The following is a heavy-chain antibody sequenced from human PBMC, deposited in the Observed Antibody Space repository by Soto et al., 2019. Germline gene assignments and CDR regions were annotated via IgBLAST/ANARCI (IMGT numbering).Heavy chain of an antibody. J-gene: IGHJ3*01. CDR2: ISDGGTTI. Sequence: EADLVESGGGLVQPGGSLTLSCAASGFIFSDYEVDWVRQAPGRGPEWISYISDGGTTIYYAASVKGRFTISRDDAKKSLYLLMNNLRVDDTAIYFCVKEYCTGGTCFDAFDLWGQGTVVTVSS. V-gene: IGHV3-48*03. D-gene: IGHD2-8*02. CDR3: VKEYCTGGTCFDAFDL. CDR1: GFIFSDYE.